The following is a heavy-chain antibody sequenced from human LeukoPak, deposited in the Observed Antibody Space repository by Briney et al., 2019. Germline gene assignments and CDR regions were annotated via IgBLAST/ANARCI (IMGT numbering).Heavy chain of an antibody. CDR2: IMKDGNEK. Sequence: PGGSLRLSCAASGFTFSDYWMNWIRQAPGKGLEWVARIMKDGNEKYYVESIKGRFTISRDNAKNALYLRMNGLRAEDTGVYYCARGHLDPWGQGTLVTVSS. CDR1: GFTFSDYW. V-gene: IGHV3-7*01. J-gene: IGHJ5*02. CDR3: ARGHLDP.